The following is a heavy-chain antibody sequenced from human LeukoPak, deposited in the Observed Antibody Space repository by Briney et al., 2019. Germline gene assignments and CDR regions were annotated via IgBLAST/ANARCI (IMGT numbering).Heavy chain of an antibody. CDR2: IYTSGST. V-gene: IGHV4-61*02. J-gene: IGHJ4*02. Sequence: SETLSLTCTVSGVFISSGNYYWSWIRQPAGKGLEWIGRIYTSGSTNYNPSLESRVTISVDTSKNQFSLKLTSVSAADTAVYYCASDSFYDSGGYFYYWGQGTPVTVSS. CDR1: GVFISSGNYY. CDR3: ASDSFYDSGGYFYY. D-gene: IGHD3-22*01.